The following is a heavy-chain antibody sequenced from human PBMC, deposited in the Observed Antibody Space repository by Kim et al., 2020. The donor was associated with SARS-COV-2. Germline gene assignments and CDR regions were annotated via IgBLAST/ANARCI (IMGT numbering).Heavy chain of an antibody. V-gene: IGHV3-30*01. D-gene: IGHD4-17*01. J-gene: IGHJ4*02. Sequence: YYGDSVKGRFTITRDNTKNTLYLQMNSLGAEDTAVFYCARGACGDHFYDYWGQGTLVTVS. CDR3: ARGACGDHFYDY.